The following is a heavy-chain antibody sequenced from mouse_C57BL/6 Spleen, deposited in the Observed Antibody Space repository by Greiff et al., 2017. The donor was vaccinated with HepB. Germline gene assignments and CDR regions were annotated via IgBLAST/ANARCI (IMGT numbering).Heavy chain of an antibody. V-gene: IGHV1-61*01. Sequence: VQLQQPGAELVRPGSSVKLSCKASGYTFTSYWMDWVKQRPGQGLEWIGNIYPSDSETHYNQKFKDKATLTVDKSSSTAYMQLSSLTSEDSAVYYCARWARYYGSSYDYWGQGTTLTVSS. D-gene: IGHD1-1*01. CDR1: GYTFTSYW. CDR2: IYPSDSET. J-gene: IGHJ2*01. CDR3: ARWARYYGSSYDY.